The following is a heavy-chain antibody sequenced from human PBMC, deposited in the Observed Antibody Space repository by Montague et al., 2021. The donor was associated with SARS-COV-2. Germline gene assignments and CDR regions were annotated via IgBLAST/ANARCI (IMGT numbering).Heavy chain of an antibody. CDR2: IYYSAST. D-gene: IGHD3-10*01. CDR1: GGSFSAYY. CDR3: VIQVRLRGYLDY. V-gene: IGHV4-39*01. J-gene: IGHJ4*02. Sequence: SETLSLTCAVYGGSFSAYYWCWIRQPPGKRLEWIVSIYYSASTYYNPSRKSRVTISVDTSKNQFSLKLSSVTAADTAVYYCVIQVRLRGYLDYWGQGTLVTVSS.